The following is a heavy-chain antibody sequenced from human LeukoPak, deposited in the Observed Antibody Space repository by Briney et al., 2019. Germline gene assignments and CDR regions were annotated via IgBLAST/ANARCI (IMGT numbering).Heavy chain of an antibody. CDR2: VYYSGTI. CDR1: GVPIDNYY. D-gene: IGHD2-21*02. CDR3: ARYGTAAGPFQL. Sequence: SETLSLTCTVSGVPIDNYYWSWLRQPPGKGLEWIAYVYYSGTINYNPSLESRVTISVDTSKNQFSLRLTSVAAADTAVYYCARYGTAAGPFQLWGQGTLVTVSS. J-gene: IGHJ1*01. V-gene: IGHV4-59*08.